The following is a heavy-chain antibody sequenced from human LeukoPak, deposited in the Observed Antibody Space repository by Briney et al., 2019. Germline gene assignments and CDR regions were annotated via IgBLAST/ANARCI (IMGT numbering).Heavy chain of an antibody. Sequence: GESLKISCKGSGHSFTSYWIGWVRQMPGKGLEWMGIIYPGDSDTRYSPSFQGQVTISADKSISTAYLQWSSLKASDTAMYYCARHFATGKPLSYWFDPWGQGTLVTVSS. J-gene: IGHJ5*02. D-gene: IGHD3-9*01. CDR1: GHSFTSYW. CDR2: IYPGDSDT. V-gene: IGHV5-51*01. CDR3: ARHFATGKPLSYWFDP.